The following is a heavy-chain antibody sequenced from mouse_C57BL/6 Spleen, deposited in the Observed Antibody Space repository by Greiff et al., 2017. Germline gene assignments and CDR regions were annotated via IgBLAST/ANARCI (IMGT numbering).Heavy chain of an antibody. CDR1: GYAFSSSW. CDR2: IYPGDGDT. J-gene: IGHJ4*01. CDR3: ARWGYAMDY. Sequence: QVQLQQSGPELVKPGASVKISCKASGYAFSSSWMNWVKQGPGQGLEWIGRIYPGDGDTNYNGKFKGKATLTADKSSSTAYMQLSSLTSEDSAVYFCARWGYAMDYWGQGTSVTVSS. V-gene: IGHV1-82*01.